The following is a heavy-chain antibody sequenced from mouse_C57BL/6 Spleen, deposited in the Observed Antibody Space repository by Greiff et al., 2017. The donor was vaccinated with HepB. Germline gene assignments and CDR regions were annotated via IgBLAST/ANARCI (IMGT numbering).Heavy chain of an antibody. CDR2: IWSDGST. Sequence: VQLKESGPGLVAPSQSLSITCTVSGFSLTSYGVHWVRQPPGKGLEWLVVIWSDGSTTYNSALKSRLSISKDNSKSQVFLKMNSLQTDDTAMYYCARHSSGYPYYAMDYWGQGTSVTVSS. J-gene: IGHJ4*01. V-gene: IGHV2-6-1*01. D-gene: IGHD3-2*02. CDR3: ARHSSGYPYYAMDY. CDR1: GFSLTSYG.